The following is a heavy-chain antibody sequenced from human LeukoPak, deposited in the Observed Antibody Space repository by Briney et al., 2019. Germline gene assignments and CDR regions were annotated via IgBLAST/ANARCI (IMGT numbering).Heavy chain of an antibody. J-gene: IGHJ4*02. D-gene: IGHD3-22*01. Sequence: TGGSLRLSCAASGFTFSSYAMSWVRQAPGKGLEWVSAISGSGGSTYYADSVKGRFTISRDNSKNTLYLQMNSLRAEDTAVYYCARVSLQWLFSLYYFDYWGQGTLVTVSS. CDR1: GFTFSSYA. CDR2: ISGSGGST. CDR3: ARVSLQWLFSLYYFDY. V-gene: IGHV3-23*01.